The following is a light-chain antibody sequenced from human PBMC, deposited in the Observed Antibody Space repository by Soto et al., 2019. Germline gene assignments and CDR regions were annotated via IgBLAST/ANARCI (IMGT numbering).Light chain of an antibody. CDR3: MQALQTPRT. Sequence: DIVMTQSPLSLPVTPAEPASISXXXSQSLLHXNXXXXLDWYLQKPGQSPQLLIYLGSNRASGVPDRFSGSGSGTDFTLKISRVEAEDVGVYYCMQALQTPRTFGQGTKVEIK. CDR2: LGS. CDR1: QSLLHXNXXXX. V-gene: IGKV2-28*01. J-gene: IGKJ1*01.